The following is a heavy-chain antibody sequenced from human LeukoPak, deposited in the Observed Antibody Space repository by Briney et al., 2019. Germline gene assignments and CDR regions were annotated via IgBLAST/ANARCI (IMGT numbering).Heavy chain of an antibody. V-gene: IGHV3-23*01. J-gene: IGHJ4*02. CDR2: ISTSGSRT. CDR3: AKCRAGSDADCYGFDY. Sequence: PGGSLRLSCAASGFTFSSYAMSWVRQAPGKGLEWVATISTSGSRTYSIDSVKGRFAFSRDNSKNTLFLEMNSLRAEDTAIYYCAKCRAGSDADCYGFDYWGQGTLVTVSS. D-gene: IGHD2-21*02. CDR1: GFTFSSYA.